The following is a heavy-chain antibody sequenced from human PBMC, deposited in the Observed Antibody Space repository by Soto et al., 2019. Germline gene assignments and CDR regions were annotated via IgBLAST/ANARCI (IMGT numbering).Heavy chain of an antibody. J-gene: IGHJ5*02. V-gene: IGHV4-34*01. Sequence: SETLSLTCAIYGGSFSDYYWSWIRQPPGKGLEWIGEINHSGSTNYNPSLKSRVTMSVDTSKNQFSLRLSPVTAADTAVYYCARGADTAMVRGYNWFDTWGQGTLVTVSS. D-gene: IGHD5-18*01. CDR2: INHSGST. CDR1: GGSFSDYY. CDR3: ARGADTAMVRGYNWFDT.